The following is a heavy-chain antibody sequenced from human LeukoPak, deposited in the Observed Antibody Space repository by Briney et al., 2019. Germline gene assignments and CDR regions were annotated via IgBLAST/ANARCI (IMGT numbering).Heavy chain of an antibody. CDR2: INHSGST. J-gene: IGHJ6*03. CDR3: ARALQRQYYYGSGNYYMDV. CDR1: GGSFSGYY. Sequence: SETLSLTCAVYGGSFSGYYWSWIRQPPGKGLEWIGEINHSGSTNYNPSLKSRVTISVDTSKNQFSLKLSSVTAADTAVYYCARALQRQYYYGSGNYYMDVWGKGTTVTVSS. V-gene: IGHV4-34*01. D-gene: IGHD3-10*01.